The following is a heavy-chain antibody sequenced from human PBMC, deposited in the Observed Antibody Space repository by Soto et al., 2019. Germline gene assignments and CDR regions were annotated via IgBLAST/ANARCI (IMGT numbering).Heavy chain of an antibody. CDR2: IIPIFGTA. CDR1: GGTFSSYA. V-gene: IGHV1-69*13. J-gene: IGHJ4*02. CDR3: ARSAVAGVGPPDY. Sequence: ASVKVSCKASGGTFSSYAISWVRQAPGQGLEWMGGIIPIFGTANYAQKFQGRVTITADESTSTAYMELSSLRSEDTAVYYCARSAVAGVGPPDYWGQGTLVTVSS. D-gene: IGHD6-19*01.